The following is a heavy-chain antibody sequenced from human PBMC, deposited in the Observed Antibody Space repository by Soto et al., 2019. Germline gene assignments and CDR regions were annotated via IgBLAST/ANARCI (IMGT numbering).Heavy chain of an antibody. CDR1: GGTFSSYA. V-gene: IGHV1-69*13. D-gene: IGHD3-22*01. J-gene: IGHJ5*02. Sequence: ASVKVSCKASGGTFSSYAISWVRQAPGQGLEWMGGIIPIFGTANYAQKFQGRVTITADESTSTAYMELSSLRSEDTAVYYCARDLGSDSSGYYYPHNWFDPWGQGTLVTVSS. CDR2: IIPIFGTA. CDR3: ARDLGSDSSGYYYPHNWFDP.